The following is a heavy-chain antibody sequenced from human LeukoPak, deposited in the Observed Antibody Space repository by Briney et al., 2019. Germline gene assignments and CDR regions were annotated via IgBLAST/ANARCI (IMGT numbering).Heavy chain of an antibody. Sequence: ASVKVSCKTSGYTFTGHFMNWVRQAPEQGLEWMGWIKPKSGATAYAQKFQGRVTMTRDTAINTAYLEVSGLTPDDTAVYYCARVREWEEIPGAIPDYCDYWGQGTLITVSS. CDR3: ARVREWEEIPGAIPDYCDY. CDR1: GYTFTGHF. V-gene: IGHV1-2*02. CDR2: IKPKSGAT. J-gene: IGHJ4*02. D-gene: IGHD1-26*01.